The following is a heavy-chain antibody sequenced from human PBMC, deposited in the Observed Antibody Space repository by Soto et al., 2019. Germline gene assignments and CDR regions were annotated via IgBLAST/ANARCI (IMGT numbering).Heavy chain of an antibody. CDR1: GFTFSAYV. CDR2: IASGGTYK. Sequence: QVQWVESGGGVVQPGRSLRLSCAASGFTFSAYVMHWVRQAPGKGLEWVAVIASGGTYKYYADSVKGRFTISRENSKSTLYLQMDSLRDEDRAVYYCAREGELKSPSGFDFWGQGTMVTVSS. CDR3: AREGELKSPSGFDF. J-gene: IGHJ3*01. V-gene: IGHV3-30-3*01. D-gene: IGHD6-19*01.